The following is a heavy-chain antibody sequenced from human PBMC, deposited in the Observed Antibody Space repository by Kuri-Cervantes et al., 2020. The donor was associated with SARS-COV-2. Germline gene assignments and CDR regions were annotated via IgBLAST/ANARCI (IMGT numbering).Heavy chain of an antibody. D-gene: IGHD2-15*01. CDR2: IKQDGSGK. V-gene: IGHV3-7*01. Sequence: GGSLRLSCAASGFTFSSYWMSWVRQAPGKGLEWVANIKQDGSGKYYVDSVKGRFTITRDNAKNSLYLQMNSLRAEDTAVSYCGRDKVVDYWGQGTLVTVSS. CDR3: GRDKVVDY. CDR1: GFTFSSYW. J-gene: IGHJ4*02.